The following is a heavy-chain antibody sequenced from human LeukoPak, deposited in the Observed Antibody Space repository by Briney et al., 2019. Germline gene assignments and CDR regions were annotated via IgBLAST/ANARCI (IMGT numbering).Heavy chain of an antibody. CDR2: ISGSGGST. J-gene: IGHJ6*02. V-gene: IGHV3-23*01. D-gene: IGHD2-2*01. CDR3: AKDQVVPAAMGLYCYYYGMDV. Sequence: GGSLRLSCAASGFTFSSYAMSWVRQAPGKGLEWVSAISGSGGSTYYADSVKGRFTISRDNSKNTLYLQMNSLRAEDTAVYYCAKDQVVPAAMGLYCYYYGMDVWGQGTTVTVSS. CDR1: GFTFSSYA.